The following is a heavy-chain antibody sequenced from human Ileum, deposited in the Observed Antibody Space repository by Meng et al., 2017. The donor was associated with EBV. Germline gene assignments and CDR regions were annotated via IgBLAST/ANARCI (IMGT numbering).Heavy chain of an antibody. V-gene: IGHV4-30-4*01. CDR3: ARGYYDSSGYGYWYFDL. CDR1: GGSISGGDYY. CDR2: IYYSGST. J-gene: IGHJ2*01. Sequence: QESGPRLVKRSQTLSPPSTSSGGSISGGDYYWSWIRQPPGKGLEWIGYIYYSGSTYYNPSLKSRVTISVDTSKNQFSLKLSSVTAADTAVYYCARGYYDSSGYGYWYFDLWGRGTLVTVSS. D-gene: IGHD3-22*01.